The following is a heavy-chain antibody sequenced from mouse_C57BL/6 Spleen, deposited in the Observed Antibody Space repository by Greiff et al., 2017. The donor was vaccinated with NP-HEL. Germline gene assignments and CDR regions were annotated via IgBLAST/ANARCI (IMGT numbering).Heavy chain of an antibody. Sequence: QVQLQQPGAELVRPGSSVQLSCKASGYTFTSYWMDWVKQRPGQGLEWIGNIYPSDSETHYNQKFKDKATLTVDKSSSTAYMQLSSLTSEDSAVYYCARWGSSDYWGQGTTLTVSS. J-gene: IGHJ2*01. CDR2: IYPSDSET. CDR1: GYTFTSYW. V-gene: IGHV1-61*01. CDR3: ARWGSSDY. D-gene: IGHD1-1*01.